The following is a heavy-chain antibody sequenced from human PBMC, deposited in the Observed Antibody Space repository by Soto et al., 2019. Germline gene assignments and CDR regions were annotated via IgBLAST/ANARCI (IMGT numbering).Heavy chain of an antibody. CDR3: TKVLTLFCNMEDTVAFDY. J-gene: IGHJ4*02. CDR1: GFSFEEYA. V-gene: IGHV3-9*01. D-gene: IGHD5-18*01. Sequence: EVQLVDSGGGFVQPGRSLRLSCAASGFSFEEYAMHWVRQSPGKGLEWVAGIGWNSDSLAYADSVKGRFTISRDNAKNSLYLEMKSLRPEDTALYYCTKVLTLFCNMEDTVAFDYWGQGTLFIVSS. CDR2: IGWNSDSL.